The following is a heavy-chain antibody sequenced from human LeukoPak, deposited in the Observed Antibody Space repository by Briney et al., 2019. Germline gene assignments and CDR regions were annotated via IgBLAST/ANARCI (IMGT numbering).Heavy chain of an antibody. CDR2: ISSSGSNI. Sequence: GGSLRLSCAASGFTFSDYYMTWIRQAPGKGLEWVSYISSSGSNIYYADSVKGRFTISRDNAKNSLYLQMNSLRAEDTAVYYCARDPEYYYDSSGQTGGSWGQGTLVTVSS. D-gene: IGHD3-22*01. CDR3: ARDPEYYYDSSGQTGGS. CDR1: GFTFSDYY. J-gene: IGHJ5*02. V-gene: IGHV3-11*04.